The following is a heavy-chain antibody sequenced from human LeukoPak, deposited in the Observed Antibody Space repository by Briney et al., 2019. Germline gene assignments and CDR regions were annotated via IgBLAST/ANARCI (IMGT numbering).Heavy chain of an antibody. CDR3: ARESIAAAGAV. D-gene: IGHD6-13*01. J-gene: IGHJ4*02. CDR1: GGSFSGYY. CDR2: INHSGST. V-gene: IGHV4-34*01. Sequence: PSETLSLTCAVYGGSFSGYYWSWIRQPPGKGLEWIGEINHSGSTNYNPSLKSRVTISVDTSKNQFSLKLSSVTAADTAVYYCARESIAAAGAVWGQGTLVTVSS.